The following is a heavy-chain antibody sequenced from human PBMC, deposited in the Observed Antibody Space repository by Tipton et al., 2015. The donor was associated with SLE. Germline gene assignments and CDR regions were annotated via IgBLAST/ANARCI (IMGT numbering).Heavy chain of an antibody. J-gene: IGHJ5*01. Sequence: SLRLSCAASGFIFSTYSMVWVRQAPGKGLEWVSSLSSTTRYIFYADSVKGRFTVSKDNATNLLFLQMNGLSAEDTATYFCAKIDSRNSGRFDSWGQGTLLHVSS. CDR2: LSSTTRYI. CDR1: GFIFSTYS. D-gene: IGHD4-23*01. V-gene: IGHV3-21*04. CDR3: AKIDSRNSGRFDS.